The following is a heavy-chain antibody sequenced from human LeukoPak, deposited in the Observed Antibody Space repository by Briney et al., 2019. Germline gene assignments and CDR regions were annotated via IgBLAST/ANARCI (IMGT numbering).Heavy chain of an antibody. J-gene: IGHJ4*02. CDR3: AKDRGFWSGYSFDY. Sequence: GGSLRLSCAASGFMFSSYAMSWVRQAPGKGLEWVSAISGSGGSTYYADSVEGRFTISRDNSKNTLYLQMNSLRAEDTAVYYCAKDRGFWSGYSFDYWGQGTLVTVSS. D-gene: IGHD3-3*01. CDR2: ISGSGGST. CDR1: GFMFSSYA. V-gene: IGHV3-23*01.